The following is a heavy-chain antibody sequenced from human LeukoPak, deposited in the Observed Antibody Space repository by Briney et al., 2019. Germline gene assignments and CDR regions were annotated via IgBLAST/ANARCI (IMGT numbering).Heavy chain of an antibody. CDR2: IYHSGST. V-gene: IGHV4-38-2*01. CDR3: ARRLRKTFDAFDI. CDR1: GYSISSGYY. Sequence: SETLSLTCAVSGYSISSGYYWGWIRQPPGKGLEWIGSIYHSGSTYYNPSLKSRVTISVDTSKNQFSLKLSSVTAADTAVYYCARRLRKTFDAFDIWGQGTTVTVSS. D-gene: IGHD4-17*01. J-gene: IGHJ3*02.